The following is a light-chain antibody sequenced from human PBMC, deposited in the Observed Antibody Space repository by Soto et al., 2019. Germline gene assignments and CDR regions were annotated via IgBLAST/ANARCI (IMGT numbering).Light chain of an antibody. CDR2: GAS. V-gene: IGKV3D-15*01. J-gene: IGKJ4*01. CDR1: QSVSSY. Sequence: DIVLTLSPCTLSFSLWLRATLSFISSQSVSSYLAWYQKKPGQAPRLLMYGASIRAAGVPDRFSGSGSGTEFTLTISSLQSEDFAVYYCQQYSRWPPEITFGGGTKVDIK. CDR3: QQYSRWPPEIT.